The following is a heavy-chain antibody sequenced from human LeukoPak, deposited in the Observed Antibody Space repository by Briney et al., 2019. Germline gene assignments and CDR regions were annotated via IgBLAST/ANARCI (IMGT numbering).Heavy chain of an antibody. CDR2: ISYDGSNK. D-gene: IGHD3-10*01. J-gene: IGHJ6*02. CDR1: GFTLSSYG. Sequence: PGRSLRLSCAASGFTLSSYGMHWVRQAPGKGLEWVAVISYDGSNKYYADSVKGRFTISRDNSKNTLYLQMNSLRAEDTAVYYCAKDQIQWFGESDYYYYGMDVWGQGTTVTVSS. CDR3: AKDQIQWFGESDYYYYGMDV. V-gene: IGHV3-30*18.